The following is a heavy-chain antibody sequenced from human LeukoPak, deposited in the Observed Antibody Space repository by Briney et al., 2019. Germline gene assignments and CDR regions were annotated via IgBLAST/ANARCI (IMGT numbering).Heavy chain of an antibody. V-gene: IGHV3-64*01. Sequence: GGSLRLSCVASGFNFNYYAMLWVRQAPGKGLEYISALNSNGGSTYYANSVKGRFTISRDNSKNTLYLQMGSLRPEDMAVYYCARVGTSGWYNDYWGQGTLVTVSS. J-gene: IGHJ4*02. CDR1: GFNFNYYA. D-gene: IGHD6-19*01. CDR2: LNSNGGST. CDR3: ARVGTSGWYNDY.